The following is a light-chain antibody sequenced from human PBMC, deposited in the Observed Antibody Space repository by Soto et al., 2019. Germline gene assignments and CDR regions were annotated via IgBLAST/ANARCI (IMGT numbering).Light chain of an antibody. V-gene: IGKV1-5*03. J-gene: IGKJ1*01. CDR2: FAS. Sequence: DIQMTQSPCTLSASVGDRVTITCRASQSISNWLAWYQQKPGKAPNLLIYFASTLQSGVPSRFSGSGSGTEFTLTISSLQPDDFAVYYCQQHSSLWTFGQGTKVDIK. CDR3: QQHSSLWT. CDR1: QSISNW.